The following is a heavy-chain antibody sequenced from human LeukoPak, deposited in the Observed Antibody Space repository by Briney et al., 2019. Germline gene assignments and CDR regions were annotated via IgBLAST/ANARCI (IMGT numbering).Heavy chain of an antibody. Sequence: PGGSLRLSCVASGFTFSNYWMHWVRQPPGKGLVWVSRIYVDGRTTNYADSVKGRFTISRDNSKNTLYLQMNSLRAEDTAVYYCARNSDSRKWGFLYYFDYWGQGTLVTVSS. CDR1: GFTFSNYW. D-gene: IGHD1-26*01. V-gene: IGHV3-74*01. J-gene: IGHJ4*02. CDR3: ARNSDSRKWGFLYYFDY. CDR2: IYVDGRTT.